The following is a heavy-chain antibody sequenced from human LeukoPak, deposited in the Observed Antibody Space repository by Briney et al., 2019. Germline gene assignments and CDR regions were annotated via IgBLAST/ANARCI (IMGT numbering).Heavy chain of an antibody. CDR3: AKDRSCTNAICHGHSDY. D-gene: IGHD2-8*01. J-gene: IGHJ4*02. Sequence: TGGSLRLSCAASGFTFSSYAVSWVRQAPGKGLEWVSSISGSGGSTYSADSVKGRFTISRDNSKNTLYLQMNSLRAEDTALYYCAKDRSCTNAICHGHSDYLYQVTLVNVA. V-gene: IGHV3-23*01. CDR2: ISGSGGST. CDR1: GFTFSSYA.